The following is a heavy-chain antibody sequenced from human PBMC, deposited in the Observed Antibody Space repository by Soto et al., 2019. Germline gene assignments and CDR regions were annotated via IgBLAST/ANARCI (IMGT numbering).Heavy chain of an antibody. Sequence: QVPLVQSGAEVKKPGASVKVSCKASGYTFASYGISWVRQAPGQGLEWMGWISAYNGNTNYAQKLQGRVTMTTDTSTSTAYMELRSLISDDPAPFYCARFRHYGDSPFDIWGQGTMVTVFS. J-gene: IGHJ3*02. CDR3: ARFRHYGDSPFDI. V-gene: IGHV1-18*01. CDR1: GYTFASYG. CDR2: ISAYNGNT. D-gene: IGHD4-17*01.